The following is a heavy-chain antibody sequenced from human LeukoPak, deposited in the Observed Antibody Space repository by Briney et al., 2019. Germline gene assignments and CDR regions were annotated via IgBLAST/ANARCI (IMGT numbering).Heavy chain of an antibody. Sequence: ASVKVSCKASGYTFTSYGISWVRQAPGQGLEWMGWINPNSGGTNYAQKFQGRVTMTRDTSISTAYMELSRLRSDDTAVYYCAVGFESSSWFDYWGQGTLVTVSS. J-gene: IGHJ4*02. CDR3: AVGFESSSWFDY. V-gene: IGHV1-2*02. D-gene: IGHD6-13*01. CDR2: INPNSGGT. CDR1: GYTFTSYG.